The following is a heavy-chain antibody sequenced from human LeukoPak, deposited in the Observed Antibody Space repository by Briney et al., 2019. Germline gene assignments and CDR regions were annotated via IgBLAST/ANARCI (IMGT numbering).Heavy chain of an antibody. V-gene: IGHV4-34*01. D-gene: IGHD3-22*01. J-gene: IGHJ5*02. CDR1: GGSFSGYY. CDR3: ARTGALKYYYDSSGYYHGNWFDP. Sequence: SETLSLTRAVYGGSFSGYYWSWIRQPPGKGLEWIGEINHSGSTNYNPSLKSRVTISVDTSKNQFSLKLSSVTAADTAVYYCARTGALKYYYDSSGYYHGNWFDPWAQGTLVTVSS. CDR2: INHSGST.